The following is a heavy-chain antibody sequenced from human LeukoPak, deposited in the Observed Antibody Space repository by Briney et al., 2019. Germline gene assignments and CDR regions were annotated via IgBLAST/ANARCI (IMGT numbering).Heavy chain of an antibody. CDR3: AREYYGSFQF. Sequence: GGSLRLSCAASGFTFSRYWMSWVRQAPGKGLEWVANIKEEGSEKYYVGSVKGRFTISRDNAKNSLYLQMNSLRAEDTAVYYRAREYYGSFQFWGQGTLVTVSS. CDR2: IKEEGSEK. CDR1: GFTFSRYW. J-gene: IGHJ4*02. V-gene: IGHV3-7*04. D-gene: IGHD4-17*01.